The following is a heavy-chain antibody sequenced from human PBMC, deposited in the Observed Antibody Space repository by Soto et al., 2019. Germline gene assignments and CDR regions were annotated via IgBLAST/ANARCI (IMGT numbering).Heavy chain of an antibody. CDR2: ISWNSGNI. D-gene: IGHD6-6*01. CDR1: GFTFDDYA. V-gene: IGHV3-9*01. CDR3: AKGTTTAVFSSFVL. Sequence: EVQLVESGGGLVQPGRSLRLSCAASGFTFDDYAMNWVRQAPGKGLEWVSSISWNSGNIVYADSVKGRFTISRDNAKNSLYLQMTGLRAEDPAFYYSAKGTTTAVFSSFVLWGRGIVVTVSS. J-gene: IGHJ2*01.